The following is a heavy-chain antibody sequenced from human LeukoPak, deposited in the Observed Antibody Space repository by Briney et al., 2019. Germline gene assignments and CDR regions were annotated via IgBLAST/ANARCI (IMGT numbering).Heavy chain of an antibody. CDR3: ARANMVRGVIITF. CDR1: GYTFTDYY. J-gene: IGHJ4*02. V-gene: IGHV1-2*02. Sequence: ASVKVSFKASGYTFTDYYMHWVRQAPGQGREGMGWINPNSGGTNYAQKFQGRVTMTRDTSISTAYMELSRLRSYDSAVYYCARANMVRGVIITFWGQGTLVTVAS. D-gene: IGHD3-10*01. CDR2: INPNSGGT.